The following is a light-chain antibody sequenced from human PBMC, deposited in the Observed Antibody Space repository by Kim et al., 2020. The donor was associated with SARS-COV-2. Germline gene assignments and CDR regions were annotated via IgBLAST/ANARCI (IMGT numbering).Light chain of an antibody. Sequence: ELVMTQSPATLSVSPGERATLSCRASQSVGSNLAWYQQKPGQAPRLLIYAASSRATGIPPRFSGSGSGTEFTLTISSLQSEDFAVYYCQQYNNWPPWTFGHGTKVDIK. J-gene: IGKJ1*01. CDR1: QSVGSN. CDR3: QQYNNWPPWT. CDR2: AAS. V-gene: IGKV3-15*01.